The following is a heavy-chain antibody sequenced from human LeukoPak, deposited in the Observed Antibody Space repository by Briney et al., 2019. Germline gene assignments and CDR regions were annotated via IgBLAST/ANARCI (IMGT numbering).Heavy chain of an antibody. J-gene: IGHJ4*02. CDR1: GGSISSYY. V-gene: IGHV4-4*09. CDR3: ARGSYYYGSGSYSPLDY. Sequence: SETLSLTCTVSGGSISSYYWSWIRQPPGKGLEWIGYIYTSGSTNYNPSLKSRVTISVDTSKNQFSLKLSSVTAADTAVYYCARGSYYYGSGSYSPLDYWGQGTLVTVSS. CDR2: IYTSGST. D-gene: IGHD3-10*01.